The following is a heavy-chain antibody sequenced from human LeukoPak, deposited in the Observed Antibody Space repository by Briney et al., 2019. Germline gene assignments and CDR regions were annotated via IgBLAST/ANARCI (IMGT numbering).Heavy chain of an antibody. CDR2: ISSSSSYI. J-gene: IGHJ4*02. CDR1: GFTFSSYS. V-gene: IGHV3-21*01. CDR3: ARGPSPNYDILTGYETNFDY. D-gene: IGHD3-9*01. Sequence: GGSLRLSCAASGFTFSSYSMKWVRRATGKGLEWVSSISSSSSYIYYADSVKGRFTISRDNAKNSLYLQMNSLRAEDTAVYYCARGPSPNYDILTGYETNFDYWGQGTLVTVSS.